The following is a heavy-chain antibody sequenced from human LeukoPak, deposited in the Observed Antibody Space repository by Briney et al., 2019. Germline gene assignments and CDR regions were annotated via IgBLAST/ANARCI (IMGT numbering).Heavy chain of an antibody. J-gene: IGHJ4*02. CDR1: GFTLRSYW. D-gene: IGHD3-9*01. CDR2: IKEETNEK. V-gene: IGHV3-7*03. Sequence: GGSLRLSCAPSGFTLRSYWMMGVREAPGEGRGGGANIKEETNEKYSVDSAPGRFTISRDNATNSLSLQLTSLRAEDTAVYYCARASGSSTIPTKYWGQGALVTVSS. CDR3: ARASGSSTIPTKY.